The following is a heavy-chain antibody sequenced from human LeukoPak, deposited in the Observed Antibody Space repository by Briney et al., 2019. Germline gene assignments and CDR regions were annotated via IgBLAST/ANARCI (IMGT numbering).Heavy chain of an antibody. CDR2: IYYTGST. CDR3: ARGTIASFDY. CDR1: SDSISNYY. V-gene: IGHV4-59*01. Sequence: SETLSLTCTVSSDSISNYYWSWIRKPPGKGLEWIGYIYYTGSTHYNPSLKSRVTILVDRSKNQFSLRLNSVTAADTAVYSCARGTIASFDYWGQGAQVTVSS. J-gene: IGHJ4*02. D-gene: IGHD1-7*01.